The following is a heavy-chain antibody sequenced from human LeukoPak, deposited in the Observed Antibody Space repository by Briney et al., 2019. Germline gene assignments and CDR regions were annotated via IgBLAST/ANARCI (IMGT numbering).Heavy chain of an antibody. D-gene: IGHD3-22*01. J-gene: IGHJ4*02. Sequence: PSETLSLTCTVSGGSISSGGYYWSWIRQHSGKGLEWIGYIYYSGSTYYNPSLKSRVTISVDTSKIQFSLRLSSVTAADTAVYFCARQSGWGSGYISHWGQGTLVTVSS. V-gene: IGHV4-31*03. CDR3: ARQSGWGSGYISH. CDR1: GGSISSGGYY. CDR2: IYYSGST.